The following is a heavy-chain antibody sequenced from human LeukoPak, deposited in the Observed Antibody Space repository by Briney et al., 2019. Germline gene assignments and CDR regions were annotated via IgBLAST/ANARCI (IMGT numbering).Heavy chain of an antibody. Sequence: GESLKISCKGSGYSFTSYWISWVRQMPGKGLEWMGRIDPSDSYTNYSPSFQGHVTISADKSISIAYLQWSSLRASDTAMYYCARTLTTDIDYWGQGTPVTVSS. CDR2: IDPSDSYT. CDR1: GYSFTSYW. CDR3: ARTLTTDIDY. V-gene: IGHV5-10-1*01. D-gene: IGHD4-11*01. J-gene: IGHJ4*02.